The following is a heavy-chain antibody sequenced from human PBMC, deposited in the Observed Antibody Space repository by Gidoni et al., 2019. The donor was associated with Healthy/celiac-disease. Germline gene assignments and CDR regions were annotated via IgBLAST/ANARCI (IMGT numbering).Heavy chain of an antibody. D-gene: IGHD7-27*01. CDR3: ARLPDWGDYYYGMDV. Sequence: QVQLVQSGAEVKKPGSSVKVSCKASGGPFSSHAISWVRQAPGQGFEWMGGIIPIFGTANYAQKFQGRVTITADESTSTAYMELSSLRSEDTAVYYCARLPDWGDYYYGMDVWGQGTTVTVSS. CDR2: IIPIFGTA. CDR1: GGPFSSHA. V-gene: IGHV1-69*01. J-gene: IGHJ6*02.